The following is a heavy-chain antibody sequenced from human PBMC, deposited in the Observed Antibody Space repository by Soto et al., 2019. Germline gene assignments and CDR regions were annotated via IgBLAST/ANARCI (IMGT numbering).Heavy chain of an antibody. D-gene: IGHD5-12*01. CDR1: GFTMSTYS. CDR3: SNWSGYGDL. V-gene: IGHV3-23*01. Sequence: EMQLLESGGGLVQPGGSLRLSCAASGFTMSTYSVTWVRQAPGKGLEWVSGIRVTPGITFSADSEKGRFTISRDSSNNAVYLPINRLRAADTAMYFCSNWSGYGDLWGKGSQVNFSS. CDR2: IRVTPGIT. J-gene: IGHJ4*02.